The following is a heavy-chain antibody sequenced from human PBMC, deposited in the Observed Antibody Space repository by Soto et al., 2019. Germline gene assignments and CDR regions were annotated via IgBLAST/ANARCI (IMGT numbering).Heavy chain of an antibody. V-gene: IGHV1-69*12. D-gene: IGHD6-19*01. J-gene: IGHJ6*02. CDR1: GGTFSNYA. CDR2: IMPIFGRA. Sequence: QVQLVQSGAEVKKPGSSVKVSCKASGGTFSNYAFSWVRQAPGQGLEWLGGIMPIFGRADYAQKFRGRVTITADESTSIVHMELSSLRSEDTAVYYCASWLEEAGIGGNYYGMDVWGQGTTVTVSS. CDR3: ASWLEEAGIGGNYYGMDV.